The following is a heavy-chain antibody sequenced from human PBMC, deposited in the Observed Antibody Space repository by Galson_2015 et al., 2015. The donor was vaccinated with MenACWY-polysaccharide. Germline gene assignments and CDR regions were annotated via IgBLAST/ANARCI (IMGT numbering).Heavy chain of an antibody. CDR3: ARSGRNDV. CDR1: GFAFSNYA. V-gene: IGHV3-30*03. Sequence: SLRLSCAVSGFAFSNYAIHWVRQAPGKGLEWVAVISYDGKNKYYAEAVKGRFTISRDNSKKTLDMQMNSLTPEDTAVYHCARSGRNDVSGPRTPVSLSS. CDR2: ISYDGKNK. D-gene: IGHD1-26*01. J-gene: IGHJ6*02.